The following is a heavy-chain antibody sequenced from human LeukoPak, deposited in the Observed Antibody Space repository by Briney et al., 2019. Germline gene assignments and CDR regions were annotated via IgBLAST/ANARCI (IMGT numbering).Heavy chain of an antibody. J-gene: IGHJ4*02. D-gene: IGHD6-13*01. Sequence: GGSLRLSCAASGFTFGSYGMHWVRQAPGKGLEWVAVISYDGSNKYYADSVKGRFTISRDNSKNTLYLQMNSLRAEDTAVYYCAKDQSSSWYEGYFDYWGQGTLVTVSS. CDR3: AKDQSSSWYEGYFDY. CDR1: GFTFGSYG. CDR2: ISYDGSNK. V-gene: IGHV3-30*18.